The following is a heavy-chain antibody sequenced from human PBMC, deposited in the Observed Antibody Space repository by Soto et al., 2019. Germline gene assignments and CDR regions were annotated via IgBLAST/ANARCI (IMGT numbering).Heavy chain of an antibody. V-gene: IGHV3-43*01. Sequence: GGSLRLSWGASGGKCISYSGHWVRQDPGKGLEWVSLISWDGGITYYGDSVKGRFTGSRDNSDNSLYLQMTSLRSDDTAFYYCAKDSYDILTGQKRYFDSWGQGTPVTVSS. CDR2: ISWDGGIT. CDR3: AKDSYDILTGQKRYFDS. CDR1: GGKCISYS. D-gene: IGHD3-9*01. J-gene: IGHJ4*02.